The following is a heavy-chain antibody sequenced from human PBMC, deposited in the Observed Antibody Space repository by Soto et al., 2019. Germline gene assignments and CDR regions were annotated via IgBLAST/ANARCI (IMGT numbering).Heavy chain of an antibody. D-gene: IGHD3-10*01. CDR1: GGTFSSYA. CDR2: IIPIFGTA. Sequence: VASVKVSCKASGGTFSSYAISWVRQAPGQGLEWMGGIIPIFGTANYAQKFQGRVTITADKSTSTAYMELSSLRSEDTAVYYCARDGMAYYYCTGSFLGYWGQGTLVTVSS. J-gene: IGHJ4*02. CDR3: ARDGMAYYYCTGSFLGY. V-gene: IGHV1-69*06.